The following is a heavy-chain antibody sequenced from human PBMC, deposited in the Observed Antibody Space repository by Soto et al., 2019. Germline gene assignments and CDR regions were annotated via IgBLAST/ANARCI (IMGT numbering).Heavy chain of an antibody. CDR3: ARGRVPAANGFDP. D-gene: IGHD2-2*01. CDR1: GYTFTSYA. CDR2: TNAGNGNT. Sequence: GASVKVSCKASGYTFTSYAMHWVRQAPGQRLEWMGWTNAGNGNTKYSQKFQGRVTITRDTSASTAYMELSSLRSEDTAVYYCARGRVPAANGFDPWGQGTLVTVSS. J-gene: IGHJ5*02. V-gene: IGHV1-3*01.